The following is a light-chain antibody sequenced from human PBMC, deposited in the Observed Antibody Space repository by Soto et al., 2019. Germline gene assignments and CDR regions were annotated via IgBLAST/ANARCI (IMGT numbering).Light chain of an antibody. CDR1: QSVSSSH. Sequence: EIVLTQSPGTLSLSPGERATLSCRASQSVSSSHLAWYQQKPGQAPRLLIYDASSRATGIPDRFSGSGSGTDFTLTISRLEPEDFAVYYCQQYGSSPLTFGQGTKV. V-gene: IGKV3-20*01. CDR3: QQYGSSPLT. CDR2: DAS. J-gene: IGKJ1*01.